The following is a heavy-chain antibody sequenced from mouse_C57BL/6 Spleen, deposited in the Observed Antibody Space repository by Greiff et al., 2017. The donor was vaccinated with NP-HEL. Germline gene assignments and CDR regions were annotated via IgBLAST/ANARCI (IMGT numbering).Heavy chain of an antibody. CDR3: AREGSYYGSPVFDV. D-gene: IGHD1-1*01. Sequence: VKLMESGAELVKPGASVKISCKASGYAFSSYWMNWVKQRPGKGLEWIGQIYPGDGDTNYNGKFKGKATLTADKSSSTAYMQLSSLTSEDSAVYFCAREGSYYGSPVFDVWGTGTTVTVSS. CDR2: IYPGDGDT. J-gene: IGHJ1*03. V-gene: IGHV1-80*01. CDR1: GYAFSSYW.